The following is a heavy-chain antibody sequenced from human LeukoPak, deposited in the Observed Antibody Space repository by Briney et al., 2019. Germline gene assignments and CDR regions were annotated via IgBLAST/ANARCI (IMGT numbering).Heavy chain of an antibody. J-gene: IGHJ4*02. V-gene: IGHV4-61*08. Sequence: SETLSLTCTVSGGSISSGDYYWSWIRQPPGKGLEWIGYIYYSGSTNYNPSLKSRVTISVDTSKNQFSLKLSSVTAADTAVYYCARVLLNYGDYWFDYWGQGTLVTVSS. CDR2: IYYSGST. D-gene: IGHD4-17*01. CDR3: ARVLLNYGDYWFDY. CDR1: GGSISSGDYY.